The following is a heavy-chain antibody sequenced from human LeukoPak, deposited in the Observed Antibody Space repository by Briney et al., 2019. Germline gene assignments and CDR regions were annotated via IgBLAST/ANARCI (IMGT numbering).Heavy chain of an antibody. CDR2: ISSSSSYI. D-gene: IGHD2-2*03. V-gene: IGHV3-21*01. Sequence: GGSLRLSCAASGFTFSSYSTNWVRQAPGKGLEWVSSISSSSSYIYYADSVKGRFTISRDNAKNSLYLQMNSLRAEDTAVYYCLIGYCSSTSCYPVDYWGQGTLVTVSS. CDR3: LIGYCSSTSCYPVDY. CDR1: GFTFSSYS. J-gene: IGHJ4*02.